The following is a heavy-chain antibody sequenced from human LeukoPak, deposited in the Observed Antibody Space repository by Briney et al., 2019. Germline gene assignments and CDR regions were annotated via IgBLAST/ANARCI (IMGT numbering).Heavy chain of an antibody. CDR1: GGSISSSSYY. J-gene: IGHJ6*03. V-gene: IGHV4-39*07. CDR3: ARGGGEGVRGVIIYYYYMDV. D-gene: IGHD3-10*01. Sequence: PSETLSLTCTVSGGSISSSSYYWGWIRQPPGTGLEWIGSIYHSGSTYYNPSLKSRVTISVDTSKNQFSLKLSSVTAADTAVYYCARGGGEGVRGVIIYYYYMDVWGKGTTVTVSS. CDR2: IYHSGST.